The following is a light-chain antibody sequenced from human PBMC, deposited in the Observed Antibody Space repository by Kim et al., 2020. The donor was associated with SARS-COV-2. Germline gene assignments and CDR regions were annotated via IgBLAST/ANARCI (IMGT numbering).Light chain of an antibody. V-gene: IGLV3-1*01. CDR1: KLGDKY. J-gene: IGLJ2*01. CDR2: QDS. CDR3: QAWDSSTAV. Sequence: SYELTRPPSVSVSPGQTASITCSGDKLGDKYACWYQQKPGQSPVLVIYQDSKRPSGIPERFSGSNSGNTATLTISGTQAMDEADYYCQAWDSSTAVFGGG.